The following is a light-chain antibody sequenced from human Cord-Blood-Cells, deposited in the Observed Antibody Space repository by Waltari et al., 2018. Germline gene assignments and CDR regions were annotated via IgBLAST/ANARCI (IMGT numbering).Light chain of an antibody. J-gene: IGKJ3*01. CDR2: DAS. Sequence: DIQMTQSPSSLSASVGDRVTITCQASQDISNYLNCYQQKPGKAPKLLIYDASNLETGVPSRFSGSGSGTDFTFTISSLQPEVIATYYCQQYDNLPFTVGPGTKVDIK. CDR3: QQYDNLPFT. CDR1: QDISNY. V-gene: IGKV1-33*01.